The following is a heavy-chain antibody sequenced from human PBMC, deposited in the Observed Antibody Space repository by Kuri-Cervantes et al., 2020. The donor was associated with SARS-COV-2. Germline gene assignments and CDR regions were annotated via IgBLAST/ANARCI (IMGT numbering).Heavy chain of an antibody. Sequence: GESLKISCAASGFTFSNYDIHWVRQAPGKGLEWVAVISYDGSNKYYADSVKGRFTISRDNSKNTLYLQMNSLRAEDTAVYYCAKPHYSKAYYYYGMDVWGQGTTVTVSS. CDR2: ISYDGSNK. CDR3: AKPHYSKAYYYYGMDV. J-gene: IGHJ6*02. CDR1: GFTFSNYD. D-gene: IGHD4-11*01. V-gene: IGHV3-30*18.